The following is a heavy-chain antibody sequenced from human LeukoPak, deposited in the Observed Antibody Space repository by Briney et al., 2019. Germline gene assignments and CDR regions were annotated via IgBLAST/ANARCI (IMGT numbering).Heavy chain of an antibody. D-gene: IGHD3-22*01. CDR1: GGTSSSYA. Sequence: SVKVSCKASGGTSSSYAISWVRQAPGQGLEWMGGIIPIFGTANYARKFQGRVTITADESTSTAYMELSSLRSEDTAVYYCSLLNSSGYYLHDAFDIWGQGTMVTVSS. CDR3: SLLNSSGYYLHDAFDI. J-gene: IGHJ3*02. V-gene: IGHV1-69*13. CDR2: IIPIFGTA.